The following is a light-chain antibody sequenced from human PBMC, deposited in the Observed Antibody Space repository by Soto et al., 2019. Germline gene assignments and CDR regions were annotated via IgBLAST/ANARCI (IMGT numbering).Light chain of an antibody. CDR2: EVN. CDR3: SSSWV. J-gene: IGLJ1*01. V-gene: IGLV2-8*01. CDR1: SSDIDGYNY. Sequence: QSARTQPPSASGSPGQAVAISCAGTSSDIDGYNYVSWYQQHPGKSPKLIIYEVNKRPSGVPDRFSGSKSGNTASLTVSGLQAEDEADSYCSSSWVFGTGTKVTVL.